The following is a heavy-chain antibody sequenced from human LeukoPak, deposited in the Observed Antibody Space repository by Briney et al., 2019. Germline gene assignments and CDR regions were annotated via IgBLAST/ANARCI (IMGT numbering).Heavy chain of an antibody. V-gene: IGHV3-21*06. CDR2: IGPTGSDR. CDR3: ATETNGRHYDY. D-gene: IGHD1-14*01. CDR1: TFKNYA. Sequence: PGGSRRLSCAITFKNYAVTWVRQAPGKGLEWVASIGPTGSDRYHADSIKGRFTISRDNANNFLYLQMNSLRAEDTAVYYCATETNGRHYDYWGQGTLLTVSS. J-gene: IGHJ4*02.